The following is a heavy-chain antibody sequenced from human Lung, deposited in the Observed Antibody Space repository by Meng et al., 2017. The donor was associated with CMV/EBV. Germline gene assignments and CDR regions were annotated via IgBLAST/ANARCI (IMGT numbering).Heavy chain of an antibody. V-gene: IGHV4-59*01. D-gene: IGHD2-2*01. J-gene: IGHJ6*02. CDR2: IYYSGST. CDR3: ARDRAAIGYYYYVMDV. Sequence: SETLSLXCTVSGHPITTYYWSWIRQPPGKGLEWIGYIYYSGSTNYNPSLRSRVSISVDTSKNQFSLELSSVTAADTAIYYCARDRAAIGYYYYVMDVWGHGTTVTVSS. CDR1: GHPITTYY.